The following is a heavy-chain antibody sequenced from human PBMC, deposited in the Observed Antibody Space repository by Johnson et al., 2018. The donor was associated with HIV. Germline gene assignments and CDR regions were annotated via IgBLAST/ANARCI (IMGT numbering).Heavy chain of an antibody. CDR3: AKGGGCGGDCRTDAFDV. Sequence: QVQLVESGGGVVQPGRSLRLSCAASGFTFSTYGMHWVRQAPGKGLEWVAVMWYDGSNEYHADSVKGRFTISRDNSKNTLYLQMNSLRVEDTAVYYCAKGGGCGGDCRTDAFDVWGQGTVVTTSS. CDR1: GFTFSTYG. J-gene: IGHJ3*01. V-gene: IGHV3-33*06. D-gene: IGHD2-21*01. CDR2: MWYDGSNE.